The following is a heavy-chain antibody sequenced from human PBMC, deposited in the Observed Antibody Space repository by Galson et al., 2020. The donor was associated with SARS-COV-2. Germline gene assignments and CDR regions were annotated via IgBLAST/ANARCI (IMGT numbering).Heavy chain of an antibody. V-gene: IGHV3-74*01. CDR2: INSDGSSP. D-gene: IGHD3-3*01. CDR1: GFTFSSYW. CDR3: ALDTIFGVVGDY. J-gene: IGHJ4*02. Sequence: GESLKISCAASGFTFSSYWMHWVRQAPGKGLVWVSRINSDGSSPSYADSVKGRFTISRDNAKNPLYLQRNSLRAEDTAVYYCALDTIFGVVGDYWGQGTLVTVSS.